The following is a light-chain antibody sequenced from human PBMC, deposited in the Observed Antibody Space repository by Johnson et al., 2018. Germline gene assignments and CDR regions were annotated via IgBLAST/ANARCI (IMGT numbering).Light chain of an antibody. V-gene: IGLV1-51*02. J-gene: IGLJ1*01. CDR3: GTWDSSLSAGNV. CDR1: SPNIGNNY. Sequence: SVLTQPPSVSAAPGQKVTISCSGSSPNIGNNYLSWYQQLPGTAPKPLIYENNKRPSGLPDRFSGSKSGPSATLGITGLQTGDAADYYCGTWDSSLSAGNVFGTGTKVTVL. CDR2: ENN.